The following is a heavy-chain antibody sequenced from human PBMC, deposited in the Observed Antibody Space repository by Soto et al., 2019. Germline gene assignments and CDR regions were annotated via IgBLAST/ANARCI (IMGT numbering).Heavy chain of an antibody. J-gene: IGHJ4*02. D-gene: IGHD3-10*01. CDR1: GFTFSSYA. CDR2: ISGSGGST. V-gene: IGHV3-23*01. CDR3: AKEGMVRGVMQHFDY. Sequence: EVQLLESGGGLVQPGGSLRLSCAASGFTFSSYAMSWVRQAPGKGLEWVSAISGSGGSTYYADSVKGRFTISRDNSKITLYRQMNSLRAEDTAVYDCAKEGMVRGVMQHFDYWGQGTLVTVSS.